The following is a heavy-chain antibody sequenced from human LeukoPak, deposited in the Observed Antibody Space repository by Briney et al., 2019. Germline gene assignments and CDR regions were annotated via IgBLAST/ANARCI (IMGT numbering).Heavy chain of an antibody. CDR3: AKVSGKFDY. J-gene: IGHJ4*02. V-gene: IGHV3-43*02. Sequence: GGSLRLSCVASGLNFGESAMHWVRPAPGKGLEWVSLISADGGSAFSADSVKGRFSISRDNSKNSLYLQMDSLRSEDTAMYYCAKVSGKFDYWGQGTLVVVSS. CDR2: ISADGGSA. CDR1: GLNFGESA.